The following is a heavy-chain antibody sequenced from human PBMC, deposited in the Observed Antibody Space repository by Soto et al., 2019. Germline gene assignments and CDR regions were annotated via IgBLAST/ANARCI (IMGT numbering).Heavy chain of an antibody. Sequence: ASVKVSCKASGYTFTSYGISWVRQAPGQGLEWMGWISAYNGNTNYAQKLQGRVTMTTDTSTSTAYMELRSLRSDDTAVYYCAREPLPLNYYGSFNIPINYYMDVWGQGTTVPVSS. CDR2: ISAYNGNT. V-gene: IGHV1-18*01. J-gene: IGHJ6*03. CDR3: AREPLPLNYYGSFNIPINYYMDV. D-gene: IGHD3-10*01. CDR1: GYTFTSYG.